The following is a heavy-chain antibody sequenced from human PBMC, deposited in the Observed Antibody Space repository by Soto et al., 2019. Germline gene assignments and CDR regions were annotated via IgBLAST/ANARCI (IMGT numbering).Heavy chain of an antibody. V-gene: IGHV4-34*01. CDR2: INHSGST. CDR1: GGSFSCYY. J-gene: IGHJ6*02. CDR3: ARVHGSYGMDV. Sequence: SETRSRTWAVYGGSFSCYYWSWIRQPPGKGLEWIGEINHSGSTNYNPSLKSRVTISVDTSKNQFSLKLSSATAADTAVYYCARVHGSYGMDVWGQGTTVTVSS.